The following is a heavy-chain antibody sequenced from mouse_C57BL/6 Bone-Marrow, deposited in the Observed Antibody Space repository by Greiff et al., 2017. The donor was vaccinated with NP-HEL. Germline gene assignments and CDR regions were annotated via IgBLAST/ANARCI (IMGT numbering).Heavy chain of an antibody. CDR3: ARGRVWLRRGYFDV. CDR1: GYTFTSYG. V-gene: IGHV1-81*01. J-gene: IGHJ1*03. D-gene: IGHD2-2*01. Sequence: QVHVKQSGAELARPGASVKLSCKASGYTFTSYGISWVKQRTGQGLEWIGEIYPRSGNTYYNEKFKGKATLTADKSSSTAYMELRSLTSEDSAVYFCARGRVWLRRGYFDVWGTGTTVTVSS. CDR2: IYPRSGNT.